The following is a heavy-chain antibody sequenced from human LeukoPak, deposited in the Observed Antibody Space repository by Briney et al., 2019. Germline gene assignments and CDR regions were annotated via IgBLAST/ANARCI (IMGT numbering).Heavy chain of an antibody. CDR3: GFSEGDY. V-gene: IGHV4-59*10. CDR1: GGSFSGYY. J-gene: IGHJ4*02. Sequence: SETLSLTCAVYGGSFSGYYWTWIRQRAGKGLEWIGRIFASGNTNYNPSLKSRVTISIDTSKNQFSLKLSSVTAADTAMYFCGFSEGDYWGQGALVTVSS. D-gene: IGHD6-25*01. CDR2: IFASGNT.